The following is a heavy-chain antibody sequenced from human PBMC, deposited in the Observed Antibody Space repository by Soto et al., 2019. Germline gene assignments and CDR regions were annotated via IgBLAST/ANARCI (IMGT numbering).Heavy chain of an antibody. CDR1: GFTFSGHW. CDR3: AREAGYCSRTSCYRRAFDT. Sequence: EVQLVESGGDLVKPGGSLRVSCAASGFTFSGHWMHWVRQVPGKGLEWVSRINTDGASSAYADSVKGRFTISRDNAKNTLYLKMNGLRADDTAVYYCAREAGYCSRTSCYRRAFDTWGQGTTVTVS. V-gene: IGHV3-74*03. D-gene: IGHD2-2*01. CDR2: INTDGASS. J-gene: IGHJ3*02.